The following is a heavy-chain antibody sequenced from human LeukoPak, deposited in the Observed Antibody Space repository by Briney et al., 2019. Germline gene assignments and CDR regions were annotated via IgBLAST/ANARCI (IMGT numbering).Heavy chain of an antibody. D-gene: IGHD2-2*01. CDR3: ARGSPAGA. Sequence: KPGGSLRLSCAASGFTFSDYYMNWIRQAPGKGLEWVSYISPTSSFTNYADSVKGRFTISRDNAENSLYLQMNNLRAEDTAVYYCARGSPAGAWGQGTMVTLSS. CDR1: GFTFSDYY. CDR2: ISPTSSFT. V-gene: IGHV3-11*06. J-gene: IGHJ3*01.